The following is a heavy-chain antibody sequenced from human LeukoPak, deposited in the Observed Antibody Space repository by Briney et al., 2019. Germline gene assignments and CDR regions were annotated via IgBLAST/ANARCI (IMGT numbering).Heavy chain of an antibody. Sequence: GGSLRLSCVASGFTFSIYAMSWVRQTPGKGLEWVSAISVSGGSTYYADSVKGRFTISRDNSKNTLYLKMNSLRAEDTAVYYCAKSTIFGEYYFDYWGQGTLVTVSS. D-gene: IGHD3-3*01. CDR1: GFTFSIYA. CDR3: AKSTIFGEYYFDY. V-gene: IGHV3-23*01. J-gene: IGHJ4*02. CDR2: ISVSGGST.